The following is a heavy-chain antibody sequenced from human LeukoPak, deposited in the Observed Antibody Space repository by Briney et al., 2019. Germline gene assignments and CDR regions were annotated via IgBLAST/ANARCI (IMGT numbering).Heavy chain of an antibody. D-gene: IGHD3-10*01. V-gene: IGHV4-59*01. CDR3: ARSGSDSAYYYYMDV. J-gene: IGHJ6*03. CDR1: GGSISSYY. CDR2: IYYSGST. Sequence: SETLSLTCTVSGGSISSYYWSWIRQPPGKGLEWIGYIYYSGSTNYNPSLKSRVTISVDTSKNQFSLKLSSVTAADTAVYYCARSGSDSAYYYYMDVWGKGTTVTVSS.